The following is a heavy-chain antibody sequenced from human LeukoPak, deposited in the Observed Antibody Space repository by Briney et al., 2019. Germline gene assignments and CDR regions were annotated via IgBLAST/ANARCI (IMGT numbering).Heavy chain of an antibody. D-gene: IGHD6-19*01. Sequence: GGSLRLSCVTSGFPFSSYNMNWVRQAPGKGLEWVSSISSSSSYIYYADSVKGRFTISRDNAKNSLYLQMNSLRAEDTAVYYCASSTFGAVAGTAYWGQGTLVTVPS. CDR1: GFPFSSYN. V-gene: IGHV3-21*01. CDR2: ISSSSSYI. J-gene: IGHJ4*02. CDR3: ASSTFGAVAGTAY.